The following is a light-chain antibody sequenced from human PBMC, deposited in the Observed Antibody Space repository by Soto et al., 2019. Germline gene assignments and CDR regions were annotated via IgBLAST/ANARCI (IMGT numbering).Light chain of an antibody. CDR2: DSS. V-gene: IGKV3-11*01. Sequence: ETVLTQSPATLSLSPGERATLSCRARENVNTYLAWFQQKSGQAPRPLIYDSSHRATGTPVRFSGSGSGTDFPLAISRVEPEDFSTYYFQQRVDWPLTFGGGTRVQI. J-gene: IGKJ4*01. CDR3: QQRVDWPLT. CDR1: ENVNTY.